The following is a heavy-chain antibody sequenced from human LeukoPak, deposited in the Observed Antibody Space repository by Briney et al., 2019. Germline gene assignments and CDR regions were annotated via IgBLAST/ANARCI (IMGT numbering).Heavy chain of an antibody. Sequence: ASVKVSCKASGYTFTGYYIHWVRQAPGQGLEWMGWINPNSGGTNYAQKFQGSVTMTRDTSISTAYMELSRLRSDDTAVYYCARDDGGDSSGYNTIDYWGQGTLVTVSS. CDR2: INPNSGGT. V-gene: IGHV1-2*02. CDR3: ARDDGGDSSGYNTIDY. D-gene: IGHD3-22*01. J-gene: IGHJ4*02. CDR1: GYTFTGYY.